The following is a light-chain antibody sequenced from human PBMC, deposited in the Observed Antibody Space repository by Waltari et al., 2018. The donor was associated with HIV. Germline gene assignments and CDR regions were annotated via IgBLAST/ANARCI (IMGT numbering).Light chain of an antibody. J-gene: IGLJ2*01. CDR3: SSYTSSNTLVV. V-gene: IGLV2-14*01. CDR2: EVS. CDR1: SSAVGDYNY. Sequence: QSALTPPASVSGSPGQSITISCPGTSSAVGDYNYVSCYQHRPGKDPKLIIYEVSHRPSGFSKRFSGSKSGNTASLTISGLQAEDEADYFCSSYTSSNTLVVFGGGTKLTVL.